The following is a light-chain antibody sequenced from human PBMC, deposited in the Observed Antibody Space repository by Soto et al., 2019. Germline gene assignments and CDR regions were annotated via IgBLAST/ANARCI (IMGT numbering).Light chain of an antibody. V-gene: IGKV1-5*01. Sequence: DIQMTQSPSTLSASVGDGVTITCRASQTIGSWLAWYQQKPGKAPKLLIYDASSLQSGVPSRFRGSGSGTEFTLTISSLQPDDFATYYCQQYNNYSNTFGQGTKVDIK. CDR2: DAS. CDR3: QQYNNYSNT. J-gene: IGKJ1*01. CDR1: QTIGSW.